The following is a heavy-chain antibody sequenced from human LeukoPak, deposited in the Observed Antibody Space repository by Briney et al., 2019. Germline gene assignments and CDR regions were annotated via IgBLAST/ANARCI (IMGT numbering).Heavy chain of an antibody. V-gene: IGHV3-66*01. CDR2: VYSGGST. D-gene: IGHD2-8*01. CDR3: ARDPPAVLIDRYG. Sequence: GGSLRLSCTASGFIVTNNHINWVRQAPGKALEWVSLVYSGGSTYYADSVKGRFTISRDNSKNMVYLQMNSLRAEDTAMYYCARDPPAVLIDRYGWGQGTLVTVSS. J-gene: IGHJ4*02. CDR1: GFIVTNNH.